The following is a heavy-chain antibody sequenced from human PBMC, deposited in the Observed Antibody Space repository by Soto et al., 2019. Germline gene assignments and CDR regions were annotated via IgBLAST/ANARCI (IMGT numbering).Heavy chain of an antibody. J-gene: IGHJ6*02. CDR3: AKDQAASSNSYHAMDV. V-gene: IGHV3-30*09. CDR1: EFTFSPYP. Sequence: QEQLVESGGGVVQPGRPLRLSCAASEFTFSPYPMHWVRQAPGKGLEWVAVISFDGATKYYADSVKGRFAISRDNSMKTLYLQMNCLRTEDTAVYYCAKDQAASSNSYHAMDVWGPGTTVTVTS. CDR2: ISFDGATK. D-gene: IGHD6-6*01.